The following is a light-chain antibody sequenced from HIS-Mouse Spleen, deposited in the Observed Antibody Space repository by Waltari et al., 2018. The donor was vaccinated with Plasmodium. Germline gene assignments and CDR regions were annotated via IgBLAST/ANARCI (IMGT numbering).Light chain of an antibody. CDR2: YYSDSEK. CDR3: MIWPSNASGV. Sequence: QPVLTQPPSSSASPGASARLTCTLPSDINVGSYNIYWYQQKPGSPPRYLLYYYSDSEKCQGSGVPSRYSGSRDASANTGILRISGHQSGDGADYYCMIWPSNASGVFGGGSKLTV. CDR1: SDINVGSYN. V-gene: IGLV5-37*01. J-gene: IGLJ3*02.